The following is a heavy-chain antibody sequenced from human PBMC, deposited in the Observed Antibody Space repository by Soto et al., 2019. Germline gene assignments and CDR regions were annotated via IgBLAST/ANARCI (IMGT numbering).Heavy chain of an antibody. V-gene: IGHV4-31*03. Sequence: SETLSLTCPVAGGSISSGLYYWSWIRQHPGKGLEWIGYIYYSGSTYYNPSLKSRVTISVDTSKNQFSLKLSSVTAADTAVYYCARDSKIDYYDSSGYGVWGQGTTVTVSS. J-gene: IGHJ6*02. CDR1: GGSISSGLYY. CDR2: IYYSGST. CDR3: ARDSKIDYYDSSGYGV. D-gene: IGHD3-22*01.